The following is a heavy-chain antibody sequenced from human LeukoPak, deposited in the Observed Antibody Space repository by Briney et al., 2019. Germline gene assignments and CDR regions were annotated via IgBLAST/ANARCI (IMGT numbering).Heavy chain of an antibody. CDR3: ARDSGVGVTDFDY. D-gene: IGHD1-26*01. CDR1: GFTFSSYW. J-gene: IGHJ4*02. V-gene: IGHV3-74*01. CDR2: INSDGSST. Sequence: GGSLRLSCGASGFTFSSYWMSWVRQAPGKGLVWVSRINSDGSSTRYADSVKGRFTISRDNAKNTLYLQMNSLRAEDTAVYYCARDSGVGVTDFDYWGQGTLVTVSS.